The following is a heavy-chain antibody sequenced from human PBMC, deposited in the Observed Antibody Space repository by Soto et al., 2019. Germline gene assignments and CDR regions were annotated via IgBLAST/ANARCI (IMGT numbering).Heavy chain of an antibody. D-gene: IGHD6-13*01. CDR2: IYYSGST. CDR3: ARRRSSRPYNWFDP. Sequence: SETLSLTCTVSGGSISSYYWSWIRQPPGKGLEWIGSIYYSGSTYYNPSLKSRVTISVDTSKNQFSLKLSSVTAADTAVYYCARRRSSRPYNWFDPWGQGTLVTVSS. J-gene: IGHJ5*02. V-gene: IGHV4-59*05. CDR1: GGSISSYY.